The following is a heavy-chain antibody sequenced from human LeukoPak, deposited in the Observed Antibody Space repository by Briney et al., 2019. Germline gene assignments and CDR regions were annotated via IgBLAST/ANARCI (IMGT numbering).Heavy chain of an antibody. J-gene: IGHJ6*02. CDR3: ARREAYYSDSSGSYYYYHGMDV. Sequence: GGSLRLSCAASGFTFSSYGMHWVRQAPGKGLEWVTFIRYDGSTKYYADSVKGRFTISRDNSKNTLYLQMNSLRAEDTAVYYCARREAYYSDSSGSYYYYHGMDVWGQGTTVTVSS. D-gene: IGHD3-22*01. CDR2: IRYDGSTK. CDR1: GFTFSSYG. V-gene: IGHV3-30*02.